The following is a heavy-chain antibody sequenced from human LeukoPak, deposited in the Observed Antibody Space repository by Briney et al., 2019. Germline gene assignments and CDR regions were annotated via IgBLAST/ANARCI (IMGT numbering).Heavy chain of an antibody. V-gene: IGHV3-23*01. D-gene: IGHD3-10*01. J-gene: IGHJ4*02. Sequence: PGGSLRPSCAASGFTFSSYAMSWVRQAPGKGLEWVSAISGSGGSTYYADSVKGRFTISRDNSKNTLYLQMNSLRAEDTAVYYCAKTPIEEFHFDYWGQGTLVTVSS. CDR2: ISGSGGST. CDR3: AKTPIEEFHFDY. CDR1: GFTFSSYA.